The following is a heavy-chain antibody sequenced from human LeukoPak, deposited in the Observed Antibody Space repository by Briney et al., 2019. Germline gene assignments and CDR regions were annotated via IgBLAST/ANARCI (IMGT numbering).Heavy chain of an antibody. Sequence: PSDTLSLTCAVSGDSISSGHYWAWIRQPPGKGLEWIGSIFHSGSTYRNPSLRSRVTISLNTSKNQFPLILSSYCARSSSVDTALVGVHWFDPWGQGTLVTVSS. D-gene: IGHD5-18*01. CDR3: LVGVHWFDP. V-gene: IGHV4-38-2*01. CDR1: GDSISSGHY. J-gene: IGHJ5*02. CDR2: IFHSGST.